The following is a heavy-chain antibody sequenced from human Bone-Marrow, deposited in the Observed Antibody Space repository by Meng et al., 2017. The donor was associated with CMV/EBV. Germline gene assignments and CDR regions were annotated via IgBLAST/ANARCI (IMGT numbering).Heavy chain of an antibody. CDR1: GFTFSDHY. CDR2: IRRKLSSYTT. J-gene: IGHJ4*02. D-gene: IGHD1-14*01. V-gene: IGHV3-72*01. CDR3: ARGYPEGVYFDY. Sequence: GGSLRLSCAASGFTFSDHYMDWVRQAPGKGLEWVGRIRRKLSSYTTEYAASVKGRFTISRDDSKKSLYLQMESLKTEDTAVYYCARGYPEGVYFDYWGQGTRVTGSS.